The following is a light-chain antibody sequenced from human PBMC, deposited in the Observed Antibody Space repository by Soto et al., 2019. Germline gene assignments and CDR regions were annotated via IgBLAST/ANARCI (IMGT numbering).Light chain of an antibody. V-gene: IGKV4-1*01. Sequence: DIVMTQSPDSLAVSLGERATINCKSSQSVLYSSNNKNYLAWYQQKPGQPPKLLIYCASTRESGVPDRFSGSGSRTDFTLPISSLQAEDVAVYYCQQYYSSPHTFGQGTKLEIK. CDR1: QSVLYSSNNKNY. CDR3: QQYYSSPHT. J-gene: IGKJ2*01. CDR2: CAS.